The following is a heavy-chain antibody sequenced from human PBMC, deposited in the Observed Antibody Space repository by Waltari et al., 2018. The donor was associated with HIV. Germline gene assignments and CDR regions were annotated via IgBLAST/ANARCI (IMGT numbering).Heavy chain of an antibody. CDR2: ITGSGLST. D-gene: IGHD6-6*01. CDR3: AKVSSSSLGRFDY. CDR1: GFTFSNYA. Sequence: EVQLLQSGGGLVQPGGSLSLSCTASGFTFSNYALTWVRQAPGMGLEWVSGITGSGLSTYYADSVKGRFTISRDESMDTLYLQMNSLRPEDTAVYYCAKVSSSSLGRFDYWGQGTLVSVSS. V-gene: IGHV3-23*01. J-gene: IGHJ4*02.